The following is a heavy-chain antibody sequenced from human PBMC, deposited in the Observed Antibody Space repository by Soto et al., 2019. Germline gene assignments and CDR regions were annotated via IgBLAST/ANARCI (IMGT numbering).Heavy chain of an antibody. V-gene: IGHV5-51*01. D-gene: IGHD3-22*01. J-gene: IGHJ6*02. CDR3: ARRGEDYYDSMTMDV. CDR2: IYPGDSDT. CDR1: GYSFTSYW. Sequence: PGESLKISCKGSGYSFTSYWIGWVRQMPGKGLEWMGIIYPGDSDTRYSPSFQGQVTISADKSISTAYLQWSSLKASDTAMYYCARRGEDYYDSMTMDVWGQGTTVTVSS.